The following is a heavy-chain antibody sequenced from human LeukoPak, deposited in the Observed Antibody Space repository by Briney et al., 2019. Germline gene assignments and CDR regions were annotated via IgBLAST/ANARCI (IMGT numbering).Heavy chain of an antibody. J-gene: IGHJ4*02. D-gene: IGHD3-22*01. CDR2: ISSSSNYI. V-gene: IGHV3-21*01. CDR3: ARDRFYYDSSGYPAFDY. CDR1: GFTFSSYY. Sequence: PGGSLRLSCAASGFTFSSYYMNWVRQAPGKGLEWVSSISSSSNYIYYTDSVKGRFTISRDNAENSLYLQMNSLRAEDTAVYYCARDRFYYDSSGYPAFDYRGQGTLVTVSS.